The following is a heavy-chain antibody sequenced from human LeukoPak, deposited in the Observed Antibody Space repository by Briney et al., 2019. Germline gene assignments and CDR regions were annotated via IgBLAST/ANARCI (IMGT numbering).Heavy chain of an antibody. CDR1: GYTFTGYY. J-gene: IGHJ5*02. V-gene: IGHV1-2*06. Sequence: ASVKVSCKASGYTFTGYYMHWVRQAPGQGLEWMGRINPNSGGTNYAQKFQGRVTMTRDTSTSTAYMELSRLRSDDTAVYYCARLAQYSYGTGGDNWFDPWGQGTLVTVSS. CDR2: INPNSGGT. D-gene: IGHD5-18*01. CDR3: ARLAQYSYGTGGDNWFDP.